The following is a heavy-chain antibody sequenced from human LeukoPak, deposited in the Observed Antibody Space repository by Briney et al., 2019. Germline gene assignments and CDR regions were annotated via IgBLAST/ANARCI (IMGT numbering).Heavy chain of an antibody. CDR3: ARDRGRTVMVYAMHDYYYYYMDV. Sequence: WASVKVSSKASGYTFTSYGISWVRQAPGQGLEWMGWISAYNGNTNYAQKLQGRVTMTTDTSTSTAYMELRSLRSDDTAVYYCARDRGRTVMVYAMHDYYYYYMDVWGKGTTVTVSS. V-gene: IGHV1-18*01. J-gene: IGHJ6*03. CDR2: ISAYNGNT. D-gene: IGHD2-8*01. CDR1: GYTFTSYG.